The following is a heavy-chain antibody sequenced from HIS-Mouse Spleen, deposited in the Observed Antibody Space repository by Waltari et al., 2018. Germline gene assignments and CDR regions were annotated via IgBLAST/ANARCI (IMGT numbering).Heavy chain of an antibody. D-gene: IGHD6-13*01. CDR1: GGSISSSSYY. J-gene: IGHJ2*01. CDR3: AREIPYSSSWYDWYFDL. V-gene: IGHV4-39*07. CDR2: IYYSERT. Sequence: QLQLQESGPGLVKPSETLSLTCTVSGGSISSSSYYWGGIRQPPGKGLEWFGSIYYSERTYDNPSLKSRVTISVDTSKNQFSLKLSSVTAADTAVYYCAREIPYSSSWYDWYFDLWGRGTLVTVSS.